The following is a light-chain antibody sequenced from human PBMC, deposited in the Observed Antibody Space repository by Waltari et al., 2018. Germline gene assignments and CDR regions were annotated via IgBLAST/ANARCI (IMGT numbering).Light chain of an antibody. CDR3: SSYTSSSTLYV. Sequence: QSALTQPASVSGSPGQSITISCSGTSSDVGGYNYVSWYQQHPGKAPKLMIYEVSNRPSGGSSRFSGATSGNTASLTISGLQAEDEADYYCSSYTSSSTLYVFGTGTKVTVL. CDR2: EVS. CDR1: SSDVGGYNY. V-gene: IGLV2-14*01. J-gene: IGLJ1*01.